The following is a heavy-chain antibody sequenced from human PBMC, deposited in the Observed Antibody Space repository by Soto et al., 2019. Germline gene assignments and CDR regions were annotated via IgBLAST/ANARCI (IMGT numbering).Heavy chain of an antibody. D-gene: IGHD2-21*01. J-gene: IGHJ4*02. V-gene: IGHV4-4*02. CDR1: GASIGTNNW. CDR3: AVPCDGDFDY. CDR2: VYHSGTT. Sequence: PSETLSLTCAVSGASIGTNNWWSWVRQPPGKGLEWIGEVYHSGTTNCNPSLKSRVTISIDNSKNQFSLRLTSMTAADTAVYYCAVPCDGDFDYWSQGTLVAVSS.